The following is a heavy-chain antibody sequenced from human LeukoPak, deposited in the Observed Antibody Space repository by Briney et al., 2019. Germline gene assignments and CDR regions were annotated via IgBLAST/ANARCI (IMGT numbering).Heavy chain of an antibody. D-gene: IGHD3-22*01. Sequence: PSETLSLTCTVSGYPIANHNFWGWIRQPPGKGLEWIGFIFYSGTTNYNPSLKSRVTISVDTSKNQFSLKLSSVTAADTAVYYCARGGWNKFDYWGQGTLVTVSS. CDR2: IFYSGTT. CDR1: GYPIANHNF. V-gene: IGHV4-59*11. CDR3: ARGGWNKFDY. J-gene: IGHJ4*02.